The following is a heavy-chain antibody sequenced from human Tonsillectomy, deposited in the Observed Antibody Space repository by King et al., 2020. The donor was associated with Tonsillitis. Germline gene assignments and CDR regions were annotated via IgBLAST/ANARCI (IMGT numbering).Heavy chain of an antibody. CDR3: AKARASWVYGIDAFDI. V-gene: IGHV3-9*01. CDR2: ISWNSGTI. Sequence: VQLVESGGGLVQPGRSLRVSCAVSGVTLEDYAMYWVRQAPGKGLEWVSGISWNSGTIGYADSVKGRFTISRDNAKNSLYLQMNSLRLEDTALYYCAKARASWVYGIDAFDIWGQGTMVTVS. J-gene: IGHJ3*02. D-gene: IGHD2-2*01. CDR1: GVTLEDYA.